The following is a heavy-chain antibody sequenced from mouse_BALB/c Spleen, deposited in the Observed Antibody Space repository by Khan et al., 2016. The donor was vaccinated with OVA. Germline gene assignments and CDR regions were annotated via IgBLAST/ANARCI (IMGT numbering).Heavy chain of an antibody. D-gene: IGHD2-2*01. J-gene: IGHJ4*01. CDR1: GYSITSDYA. V-gene: IGHV3-2*02. CDR3: ARYGSRYNYAMDY. CDR2: ISSSGST. Sequence: EVQLVESGPGLVKPSQSLSLTCTVTGYSITSDYAWNWIRQFPGNKLEWMGYISSSGSTNYNPALKSRISITRDTSKNQFFLQLNSVTTEDTATYYCARYGSRYNYAMDYWGQGTSGTVSS.